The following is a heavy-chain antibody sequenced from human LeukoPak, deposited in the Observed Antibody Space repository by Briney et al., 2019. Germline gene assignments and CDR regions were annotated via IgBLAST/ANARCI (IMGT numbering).Heavy chain of an antibody. CDR1: GFTVRSND. Sequence: GGSLRLSCAASGFTVRSNDMSWVRQAPGKGLEWVSVIYSGGSTYYAGSVKGRFTISRDNSKNTLYLQMNSLRGEDTAVYYCARGLVLDYWGQGPVATVSS. CDR2: IYSGGST. J-gene: IGHJ4*02. D-gene: IGHD6-19*01. CDR3: ARGLVLDY. V-gene: IGHV3-66*01.